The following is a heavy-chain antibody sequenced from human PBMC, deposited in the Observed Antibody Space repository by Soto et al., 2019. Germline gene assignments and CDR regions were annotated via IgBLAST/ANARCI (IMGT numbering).Heavy chain of an antibody. J-gene: IGHJ4*02. V-gene: IGHV3-23*01. CDR3: ATGFHYFEY. CDR1: GFTFNRYG. Sequence: GGSLRLSCAAFGFTFNRYGMTWVRQAPGKGLEWVSRISASGDSTEYAESVKGRFTISRDNSKNTRYLQMNSLRAEDTALFYCATGFHYFEYWGQGTLVTVSS. CDR2: ISASGDST.